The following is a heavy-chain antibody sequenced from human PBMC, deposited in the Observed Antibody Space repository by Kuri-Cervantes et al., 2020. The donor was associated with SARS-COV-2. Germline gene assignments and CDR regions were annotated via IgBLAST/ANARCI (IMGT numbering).Heavy chain of an antibody. CDR1: GGTFSSYA. D-gene: IGHD3-3*01. V-gene: IGHV1-69*04. J-gene: IGHJ6*02. CDR2: INPILGIA. Sequence: SVKVSCKASGGTFSSYAMSWVRQAPGQGLEWLGRINPILGIANYAQKFQGRVTITADKSTSTAYMELGSLRSEDTGVYYCARGKVQVLRFLEWSPYYYYGMDVWGQGTTVTVSS. CDR3: ARGKVQVLRFLEWSPYYYYGMDV.